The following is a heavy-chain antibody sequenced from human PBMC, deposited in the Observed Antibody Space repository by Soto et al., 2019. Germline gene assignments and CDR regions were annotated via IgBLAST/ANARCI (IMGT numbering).Heavy chain of an antibody. D-gene: IGHD1-26*01. CDR3: ARDRATFDY. CDR2: ISGSGSNT. V-gene: IGHV3-23*01. CDR1: GFTFTSYA. Sequence: GGSLRLSCAASGFTFTSYAMSWVRLPPGKGLEWVSAISGSGSNTFYADSVRGRFTISRDNSKNTVFLQMNNLRAEDTAVYFCARDRATFDYWGQGTRVTVSS. J-gene: IGHJ4*02.